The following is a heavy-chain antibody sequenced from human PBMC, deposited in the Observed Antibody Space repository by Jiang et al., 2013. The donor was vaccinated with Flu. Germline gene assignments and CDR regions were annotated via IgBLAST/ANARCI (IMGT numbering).Heavy chain of an antibody. V-gene: IGHV4-39*01. D-gene: IGHD3-10*01. J-gene: IGHJ6*02. CDR2: IYYSGST. Sequence: GLVKPSETLSLTCTVSGGSISSSSYYWGWIRQPPGKGLEWIGSIYYSGSTYYNPSLKSRVTISVDTSKNQFSLKLSSVTAADTAVYYCARHGALWFGELSMFRYYYYGMDVWGQGTTVTVSS. CDR1: GGSISSSSYY. CDR3: ARHGALWFGELSMFRYYYYGMDV.